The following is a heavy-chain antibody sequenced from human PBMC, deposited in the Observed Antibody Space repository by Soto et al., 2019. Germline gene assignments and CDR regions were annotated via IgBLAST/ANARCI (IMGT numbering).Heavy chain of an antibody. V-gene: IGHV3-23*01. CDR2: ISGSGDST. D-gene: IGHD3-22*01. CDR3: AKDLWPITLNYVFDS. CDR1: GFTFSTYA. J-gene: IGHJ3*02. Sequence: VQLLESGGGLGQPGGSLRLSCAASGFTFSTYAMAWVRQAPGKRLEWVSVISGSGDSTYYADSLKGRFTISRDNSKNTLYLQMNSLRVEDTAVYYCAKDLWPITLNYVFDSWGQGTLVTVSS.